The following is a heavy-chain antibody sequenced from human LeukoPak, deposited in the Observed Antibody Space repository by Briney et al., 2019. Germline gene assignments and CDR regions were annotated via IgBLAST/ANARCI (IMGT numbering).Heavy chain of an antibody. J-gene: IGHJ4*02. Sequence: GGSLRLSCAASGFTFSSYGMHWVRQAPGKGLEWVAFIRYDGSNKYYADSVKGRFTISRDNSKNTLYLQMNSLRAEDTAVYYCAKEVRWEYYFDYWGQGTLVTVSS. CDR2: IRYDGSNK. CDR3: AKEVRWEYYFDY. D-gene: IGHD4-23*01. CDR1: GFTFSSYG. V-gene: IGHV3-30*02.